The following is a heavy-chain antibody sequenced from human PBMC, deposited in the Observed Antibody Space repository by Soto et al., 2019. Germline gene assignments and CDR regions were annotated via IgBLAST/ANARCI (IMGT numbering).Heavy chain of an antibody. CDR2: IFSNDEK. V-gene: IGHV2-26*01. CDR1: GFSLSNARMG. D-gene: IGHD3-10*01. CDR3: ARILYYYGSGTKYYFDY. Sequence: QVTLKESGPVLVKPTETLTLTCTVSGFSLSNARMGVSWLRQPPGKALEWLAHIFSNDEKSYSTSLKSRLAISTDTSKSQVVLTMTNMDPVDTATYYCARILYYYGSGTKYYFDYWGQGTLVTVSS. J-gene: IGHJ4*02.